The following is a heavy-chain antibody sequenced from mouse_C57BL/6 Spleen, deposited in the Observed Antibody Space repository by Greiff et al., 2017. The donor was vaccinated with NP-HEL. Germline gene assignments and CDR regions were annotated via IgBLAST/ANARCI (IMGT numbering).Heavy chain of an antibody. D-gene: IGHD1-1*01. Sequence: EVQLQQSGPELVKPGASVKIPCKASGYTFTDYNMDWVKQSHGKSLEWIGDINPNNGGTIYNQKFKGKATLTVDKSSSTAYMELRSLTSEDTAVYYDARDYYGLRYLDVWGTGTTVTVPS. CDR3: ARDYYGLRYLDV. J-gene: IGHJ1*03. V-gene: IGHV1-18*01. CDR1: GYTFTDYN. CDR2: INPNNGGT.